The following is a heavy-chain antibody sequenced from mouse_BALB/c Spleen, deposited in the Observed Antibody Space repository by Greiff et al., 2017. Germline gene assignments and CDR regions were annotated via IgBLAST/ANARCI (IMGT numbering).Heavy chain of an antibody. J-gene: IGHJ3*01. V-gene: IGHV2-6-2*01. CDR2: IWSDGST. CDR1: GFSLTSYG. D-gene: IGHD1-2*01. CDR3: ARHGWHYYGPWFAY. Sequence: QVQLKESGPDLVAPSQSLSITCTVSGFSLTSYGVHWVRQPPGKGLEWLVVIWSDGSTTYNSALKSRLSISKDNSKSQVFLKMNSLQTDDTAMYYCARHGWHYYGPWFAYWGQGTLVTVSA.